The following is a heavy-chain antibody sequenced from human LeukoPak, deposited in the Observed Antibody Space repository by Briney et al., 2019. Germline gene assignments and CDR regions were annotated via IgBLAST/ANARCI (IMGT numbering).Heavy chain of an antibody. CDR2: IYYSGST. CDR3: ASGGPGSGPLDY. Sequence: PSETLSLTCAVSGGSISSGGYSWSWIRQPPGKGLEWIGYIYYSGSTYYNPSLKSRVTISVDTSKNQFSLKLSSVTAADTAVYYCASGGPGSGPLDYWGQGTLVTVSS. CDR1: GGSISSGGYS. V-gene: IGHV4-30-4*07. D-gene: IGHD3-10*01. J-gene: IGHJ4*02.